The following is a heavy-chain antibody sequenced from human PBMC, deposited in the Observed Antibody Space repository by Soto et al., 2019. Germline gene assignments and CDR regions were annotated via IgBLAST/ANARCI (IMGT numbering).Heavy chain of an antibody. Sequence: ASVKVSCKASGYTFTSYYMQWVRQAPGQGIEWMGIINPIGGSTSYAQKFQGRVTMTRDTSTSTVYMELSSLRSEDTAVYYCARDHSFGGVDYGMGVWGRGTTVTVSS. CDR2: INPIGGST. V-gene: IGHV1-46*01. J-gene: IGHJ6*02. CDR3: ARDHSFGGVDYGMGV. D-gene: IGHD3-16*01. CDR1: GYTFTSYY.